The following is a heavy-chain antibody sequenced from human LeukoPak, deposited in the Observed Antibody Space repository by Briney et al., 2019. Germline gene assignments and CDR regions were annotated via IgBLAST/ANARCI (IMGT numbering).Heavy chain of an antibody. CDR3: ARDASLQTGAFDV. J-gene: IGHJ3*01. Sequence: PSETLSLTCAVSGGSISRSDWWSWVRQSPGKGLEWFGEIFHSGSTKYNPSLKSRVTISVDKSKTQFSLNLTSVTAADTAMYYCARDASLQTGAFDVWGQGTMVTVSS. CDR2: IFHSGST. V-gene: IGHV4-4*02. D-gene: IGHD5-24*01. CDR1: GGSISRSDW.